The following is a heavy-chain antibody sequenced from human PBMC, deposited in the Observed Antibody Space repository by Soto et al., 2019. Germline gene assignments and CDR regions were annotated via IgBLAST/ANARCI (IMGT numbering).Heavy chain of an antibody. Sequence: PGGSLRLSCAASGFTFSSYAMHWVRQAPGKGLEWVAVISYDGSNKYYADSVKGRFTISRDNSKNTLYLQMNSLRAEDTAVYYCARDSRLAVAGTRGIGYWGQGTLVTVSS. J-gene: IGHJ4*02. CDR1: GFTFSSYA. V-gene: IGHV3-30-3*01. CDR3: ARDSRLAVAGTRGIGY. D-gene: IGHD6-19*01. CDR2: ISYDGSNK.